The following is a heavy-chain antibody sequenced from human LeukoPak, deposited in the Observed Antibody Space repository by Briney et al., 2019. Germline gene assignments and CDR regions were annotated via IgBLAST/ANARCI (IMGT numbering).Heavy chain of an antibody. V-gene: IGHV4-39*07. Sequence: SETLSLTCTVAGGSISSSSYYWGWLRQPPGKGLEWIESIYYSGSTYSNPSLKSRVTISVDTSKNQFSLKLSSVTAADTAVYYCARVAYTYGYEYYFDYWGQGTLVTVSS. CDR3: ARVAYTYGYEYYFDY. CDR2: IYYSGST. J-gene: IGHJ4*02. CDR1: GGSISSSSYY. D-gene: IGHD5-18*01.